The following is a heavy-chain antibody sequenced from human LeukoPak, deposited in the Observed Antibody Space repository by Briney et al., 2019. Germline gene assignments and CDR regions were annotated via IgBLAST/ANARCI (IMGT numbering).Heavy chain of an antibody. Sequence: PSETLSLTCTVSGGSISSYYWSWIRQPAGKGLEWIGRIYTSGSTNYNPSLKSRVTMSVDTSKNQFSLKLSSVSAADTAVYYCARDRLPHYDSWSGYRNRANWFDPWGQGTLVTVSS. D-gene: IGHD3-3*01. J-gene: IGHJ5*02. V-gene: IGHV4-4*07. CDR3: ARDRLPHYDSWSGYRNRANWFDP. CDR2: IYTSGST. CDR1: GGSISSYY.